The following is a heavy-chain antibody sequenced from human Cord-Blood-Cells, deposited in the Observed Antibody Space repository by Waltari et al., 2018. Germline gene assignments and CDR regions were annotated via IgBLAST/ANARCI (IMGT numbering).Heavy chain of an antibody. Sequence: EVQLVETGGGLIQPGGSLRLSCAASGFTVSSNYMSWVSQAPGKGLEGVSVIYSGGSTYYADSVKGRFTISRDNSKNTLYLQMNSLRAEDTAVYYRARDLYSSSWYYFDYWGQGTLVTVSS. V-gene: IGHV3-53*02. CDR2: IYSGGST. J-gene: IGHJ4*02. CDR3: ARDLYSSSWYYFDY. D-gene: IGHD6-13*01. CDR1: GFTVSSNY.